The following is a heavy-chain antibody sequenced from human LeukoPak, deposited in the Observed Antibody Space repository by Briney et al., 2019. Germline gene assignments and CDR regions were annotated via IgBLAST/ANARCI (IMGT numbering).Heavy chain of an antibody. CDR2: ISGSGGST. CDR1: GFTFSSYA. J-gene: IGHJ6*02. Sequence: GGSLRLSCAASGFTFSSYALSWVRQAPGKGLEWVSAISGSGGSTYYADSGKGRFTIARDNSKNTLYLQMNSLRAEDTAVYYCAKGATGSYYYYGMDVWGQETTVSVSS. CDR3: AKGATGSYYYYGMDV. V-gene: IGHV3-23*01.